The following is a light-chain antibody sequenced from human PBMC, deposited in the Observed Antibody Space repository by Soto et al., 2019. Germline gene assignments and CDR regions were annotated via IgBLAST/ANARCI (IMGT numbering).Light chain of an antibody. V-gene: IGKV3-11*01. CDR2: DAS. CDR1: QSVSSY. J-gene: IGKJ4*01. CDR3: QQRSNWPPLT. Sequence: EIVLTLSPATLSLSPGERATLSCRASQSVSSYLAWYQQKPGQAPRLLIYDASNRATGIPARFSGSGSGTDFTLTICSLEPEDFAVYYCQQRSNWPPLTCGGGTKVEIK.